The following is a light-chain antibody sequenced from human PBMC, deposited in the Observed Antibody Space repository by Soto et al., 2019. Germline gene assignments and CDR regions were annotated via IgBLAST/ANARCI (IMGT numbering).Light chain of an antibody. V-gene: IGKV2-24*01. Sequence: DILMTQTPLSSPVTLGQPASISCRSSQSLVHGDGSTYLSWLQQRPGQPPRLLIYNISNRFSGVPDRFSGSGAGTDFTLKISGVEAEDVGVYYCLQDTHFPRTFGQGTKVEI. J-gene: IGKJ1*01. CDR1: QSLVHGDGSTY. CDR2: NIS. CDR3: LQDTHFPRT.